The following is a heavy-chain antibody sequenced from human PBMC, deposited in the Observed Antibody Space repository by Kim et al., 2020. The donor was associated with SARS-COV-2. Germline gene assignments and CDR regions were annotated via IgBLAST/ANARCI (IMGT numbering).Heavy chain of an antibody. D-gene: IGHD3-10*01. J-gene: IGHJ4*02. Sequence: SQTLSLTCAISGDSVSSNSAAWNWISQSPSRGLEWLGRTYYRSKWYNDYAVSVKSRITINPDTAKNQFSLQLNSVTPEDTSVYYCAREGWGFGELLFEYWGQGTLVTVSS. CDR3: AREGWGFGELLFEY. V-gene: IGHV6-1*01. CDR2: TYYRSKWYN. CDR1: GDSVSSNSAA.